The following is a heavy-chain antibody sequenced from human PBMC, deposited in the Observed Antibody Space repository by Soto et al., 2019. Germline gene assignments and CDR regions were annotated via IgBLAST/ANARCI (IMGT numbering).Heavy chain of an antibody. J-gene: IGHJ4*02. V-gene: IGHV1-46*02. Sequence: QVQLVQSGAEVKKPGASVKVSCKPSGDTLNTYYLHWGRQAPGQGLERMGIIHPSGGGSTYAQQFLGRVTMTRDTSTSTVFMELISLRSADTAVYYCARGGHIAVVTASFDYWGQGTLVTVSS. CDR1: GDTLNTYY. CDR2: IHPSGGGS. D-gene: IGHD2-21*02. CDR3: ARGGHIAVVTASFDY.